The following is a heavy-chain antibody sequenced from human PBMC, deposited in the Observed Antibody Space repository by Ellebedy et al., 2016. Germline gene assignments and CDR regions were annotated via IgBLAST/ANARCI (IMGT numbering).Heavy chain of an antibody. D-gene: IGHD4-17*01. CDR3: ARDKDYAFDY. J-gene: IGHJ4*02. Sequence: GGSLRLSXAASGFTFSTYSMNWVRQAPGKGLEWLAYIRESTRTGYADSVKGRFTISRDNTKTSLYLQMDSLRAEDTAVYYCARDKDYAFDYWGQGTLVTVSS. CDR1: GFTFSTYS. V-gene: IGHV3-48*04. CDR2: IRESTRT.